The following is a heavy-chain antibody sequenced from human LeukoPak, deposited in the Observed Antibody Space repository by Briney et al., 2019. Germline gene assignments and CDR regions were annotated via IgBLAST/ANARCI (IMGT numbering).Heavy chain of an antibody. Sequence: ASVKVFCKASGYIFTSYDINWVRQATGQGLEWMGWMNPNSGNTGYAQKFQGRVTMTRNTSISTAYMELSSLRSEDTAVYYCAKRIVAAGKGSWFDPWGQGTLVTVSS. CDR2: MNPNSGNT. CDR1: GYIFTSYD. V-gene: IGHV1-8*01. CDR3: AKRIVAAGKGSWFDP. D-gene: IGHD6-13*01. J-gene: IGHJ5*02.